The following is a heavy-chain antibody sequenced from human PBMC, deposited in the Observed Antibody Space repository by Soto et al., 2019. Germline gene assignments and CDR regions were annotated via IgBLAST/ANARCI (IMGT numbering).Heavy chain of an antibody. V-gene: IGHV3-21*01. D-gene: IGHD3-3*01. CDR2: ISSSSSYI. J-gene: IGHJ4*01. CDR1: GFTFSSYS. CDR3: ERRLFRDFWSVSPYDY. Sequence: GGCLRLSCAASGFTFSSYSMNWVRQAPGKGLECVSSISSSSSYIYYADSVKGRFTISRDNAKNSLYLQMNSLRAEETAVYYCERRLFRDFWSVSPYDYWGHGTLVTVSS.